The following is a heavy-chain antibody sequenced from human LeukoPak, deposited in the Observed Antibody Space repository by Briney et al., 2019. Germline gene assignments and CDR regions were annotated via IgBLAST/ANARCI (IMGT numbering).Heavy chain of an antibody. CDR2: IYYSGST. J-gene: IGHJ5*02. Sequence: SETLSLTCTVSGGSISGYYWSWIRQPPGKGLEWIGYIYYSGSTYYNPSLKSRVTISADTSKNQISLSLSSVTAADTALYFCARVGGHTYYDTLTGLMKWFDPWGQGTLVTVSS. V-gene: IGHV4-30-4*01. CDR3: ARVGGHTYYDTLTGLMKWFDP. D-gene: IGHD3-9*01. CDR1: GGSISGYY.